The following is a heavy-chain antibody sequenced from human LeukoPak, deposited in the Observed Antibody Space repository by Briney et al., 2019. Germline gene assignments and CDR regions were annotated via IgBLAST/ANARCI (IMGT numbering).Heavy chain of an antibody. V-gene: IGHV3-74*01. CDR2: INSDGSNT. J-gene: IGHJ6*02. Sequence: GGSLRLSCAASGFTFSSYWMHWVRQAPGKGLVWVSRINSDGSNTSYADSVKGRFTISRDNAKNTLYLQMNSLRAEDTAVYYCARPGCSSTSCYEGNYYYYYGMDVWGQGTTVTVSS. CDR3: ARPGCSSTSCYEGNYYYYYGMDV. D-gene: IGHD2-2*01. CDR1: GFTFSSYW.